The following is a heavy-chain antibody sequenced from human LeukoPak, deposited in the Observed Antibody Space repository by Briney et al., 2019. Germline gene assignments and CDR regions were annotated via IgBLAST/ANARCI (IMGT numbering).Heavy chain of an antibody. CDR2: INPSGGST. Sequence: ASVKVSCKASGYTFTSYYMHWVRQAPGQGLEWMGIINPSGGSTGYAQKFQGRVTMTTDTSTSTAYMELRSLRSDDTAVYYCARDYGGNPSDYWGQGTLVTVSS. CDR1: GYTFTSYY. J-gene: IGHJ4*02. D-gene: IGHD4-23*01. V-gene: IGHV1-46*01. CDR3: ARDYGGNPSDY.